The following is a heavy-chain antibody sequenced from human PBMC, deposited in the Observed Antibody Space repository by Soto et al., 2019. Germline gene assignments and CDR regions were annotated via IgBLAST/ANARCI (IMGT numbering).Heavy chain of an antibody. V-gene: IGHV4-39*01. Sequence: QLQLQESGPGLVKPSETLSLTCTVSGGSISSSSYYWGWIRQPPGKGLEWIGSIYYSGSTYYNPSRKSRVTISVDTSKNQFSLKLSSVTAADTAVYYCARDDSNPGFFGMDVWGQGTTVTVSS. CDR2: IYYSGST. D-gene: IGHD4-4*01. J-gene: IGHJ6*02. CDR3: ARDDSNPGFFGMDV. CDR1: GGSISSSSYY.